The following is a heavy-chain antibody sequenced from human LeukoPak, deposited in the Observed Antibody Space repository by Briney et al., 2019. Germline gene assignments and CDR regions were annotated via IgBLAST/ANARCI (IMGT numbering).Heavy chain of an antibody. CDR3: ARGLYDVDAFDI. D-gene: IGHD3-3*01. J-gene: IGHJ3*02. CDR1: GYTLTGYY. V-gene: IGHV1-2*02. Sequence: ASVKVSCKASGYTLTGYYMHWVGQAPGQGREWMGWVNPTSGGTNYAQKFQGRVTMTRDTSSSTAYMELSRLRSDDTAVYYCARGLYDVDAFDIWGQGTMVTVSS. CDR2: VNPTSGGT.